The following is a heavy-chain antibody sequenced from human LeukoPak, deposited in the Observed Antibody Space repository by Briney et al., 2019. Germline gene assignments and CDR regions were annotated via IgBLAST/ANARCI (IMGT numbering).Heavy chain of an antibody. CDR1: GYRFTSYG. D-gene: IGHD7-27*01. CDR2: IYADDSDT. J-gene: IGHJ3*02. V-gene: IGHV5-51*01. Sequence: GESLKISCKASGYRFTSYGIGWVRQKPGKGLEWMGIIYADDSDTRYSPSFQGQVTISADKSISTAYLQWSSLKASDTAMYYCARPQDFGLTGMNAFDIWGQGTMVTVSS. CDR3: ARPQDFGLTGMNAFDI.